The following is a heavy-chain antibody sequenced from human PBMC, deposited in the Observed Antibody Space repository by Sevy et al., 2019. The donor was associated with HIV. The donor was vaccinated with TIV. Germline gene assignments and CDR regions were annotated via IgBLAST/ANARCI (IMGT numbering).Heavy chain of an antibody. CDR1: GFTLGSYT. J-gene: IGHJ4*02. CDR3: AKTLQKLPFHPHYFDY. D-gene: IGHD2-21*02. CDR2: ISATGGST. V-gene: IGHV3-23*01. Sequence: GGSLRLSCAASGFTLGSYTMNWVRQAPGEGLEWVASISATGGSTYYADYVKGRFTISRYVSKGLLYLHMNSLTAEDTAIFYCAKTLQKLPFHPHYFDYWGQGTLFTVSS.